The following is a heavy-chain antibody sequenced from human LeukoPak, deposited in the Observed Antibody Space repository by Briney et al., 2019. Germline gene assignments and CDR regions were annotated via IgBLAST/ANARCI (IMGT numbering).Heavy chain of an antibody. Sequence: PGGSLRLSCAASGFTFSSYAMSWVRQAPGKGLEWVSVIYSGGSTYYADSVKGRFTISRDNSKNTLYLQMNSLRAEDTAVYYCASGGDYYDSSGKGDYWGQGTLVTVSS. CDR1: GFTFSSYA. V-gene: IGHV3-53*01. CDR3: ASGGDYYDSSGKGDY. J-gene: IGHJ4*02. D-gene: IGHD3-22*01. CDR2: IYSGGST.